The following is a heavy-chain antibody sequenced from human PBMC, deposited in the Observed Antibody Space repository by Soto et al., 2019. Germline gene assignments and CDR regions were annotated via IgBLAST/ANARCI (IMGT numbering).Heavy chain of an antibody. CDR2: ISGYNGDT. J-gene: IGHJ6*02. CDR1: GYTFTRYG. V-gene: IGHV1-18*01. CDR3: AKNGQPPYYYYGMDV. D-gene: IGHD2-8*01. Sequence: QGQLVQSGTEVKKPGASLKASCKASGYTFTRYGISWVRQAPGQGLEWMGWISGYNGDTKYAQKFQGRVTMTIDTSTSTAYMELGSLTSDDTAVYYCAKNGQPPYYYYGMDVWGQGTTVTVSS.